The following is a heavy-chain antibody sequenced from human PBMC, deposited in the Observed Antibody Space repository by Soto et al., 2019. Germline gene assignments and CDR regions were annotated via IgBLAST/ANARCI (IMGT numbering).Heavy chain of an antibody. V-gene: IGHV1-8*01. CDR3: ARENPSGLDY. Sequence: QVQLVQSGAEVKKPGASVKVSCKASGYTFTSYDINWVRQVTGQGLEWMGWMNPNSGNTVYAQKFQGRVTMTRNTSISTAYMQLSSLRSEDTAVYYRARENPSGLDYWRQGTLVTVSS. CDR2: MNPNSGNT. J-gene: IGHJ4*02. CDR1: GYTFTSYD.